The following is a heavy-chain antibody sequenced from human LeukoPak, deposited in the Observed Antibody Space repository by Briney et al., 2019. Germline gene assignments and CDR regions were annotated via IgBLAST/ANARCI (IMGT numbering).Heavy chain of an antibody. D-gene: IGHD6-13*01. V-gene: IGHV1-8*01. CDR2: MNPNSGNT. J-gene: IGHJ4*02. Sequence: ASVKVSCKASGYTFTSYDINWVRQATGQGLEWMGWMNPNSGNTGYAQKFQGRVTMTRNTSISTAYMELSSLKSEDTAVYYCAREGGYSSSRLSTDWGQGTLVTVSS. CDR3: AREGGYSSSRLSTD. CDR1: GYTFTSYD.